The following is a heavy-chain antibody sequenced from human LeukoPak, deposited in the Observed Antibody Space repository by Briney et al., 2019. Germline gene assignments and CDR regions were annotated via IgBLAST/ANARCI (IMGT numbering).Heavy chain of an antibody. J-gene: IGHJ6*02. CDR2: IYYSGST. V-gene: IGHV4-39*07. CDR1: GGSISSSSYY. D-gene: IGHD6-19*01. CDR3: ARDGSGIAVAGYYYYYALDV. Sequence: PSETLSLTCTVSGGSISSSSYYWGWIRQPPGKGLEWIGSIYYSGSTYYNPSLKSRVTISVDTSKNQFSLKLSSVTAADTAVYYCARDGSGIAVAGYYYYYALDVWGQGTTVTVSS.